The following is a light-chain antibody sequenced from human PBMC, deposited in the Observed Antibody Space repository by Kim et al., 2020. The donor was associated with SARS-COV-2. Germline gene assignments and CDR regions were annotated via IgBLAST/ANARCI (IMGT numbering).Light chain of an antibody. CDR2: DAS. J-gene: IGKJ1*01. CDR3: QQYGSSPQT. V-gene: IGKV3-20*01. Sequence: STGKSTTTCCRARRIVSSSYSAWYQQKPGPAPRLLIYDASSRATAIPDRFSGSGSGTDFTLTISRLEPEDFAIYYCQQYGSSPQTFGQGTKVDIK. CDR1: RIVSSSY.